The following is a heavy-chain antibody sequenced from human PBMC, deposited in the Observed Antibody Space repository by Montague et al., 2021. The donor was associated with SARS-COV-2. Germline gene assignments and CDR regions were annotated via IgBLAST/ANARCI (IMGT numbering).Heavy chain of an antibody. D-gene: IGHD6-13*01. Sequence: SLRLSCAASASTFTSYSLHWVRQAPGQGLEWVAIISYDGSHQYYAASVKGRFTISRDNSKNTVYLQMTSLRPEDTAVYYCARVYGSHWPPNYAMDVWGQGTTVTVSS. CDR2: ISYDGSHQ. CDR1: ASTFTSYS. CDR3: ARVYGSHWPPNYAMDV. V-gene: IGHV3-30*04. J-gene: IGHJ6*02.